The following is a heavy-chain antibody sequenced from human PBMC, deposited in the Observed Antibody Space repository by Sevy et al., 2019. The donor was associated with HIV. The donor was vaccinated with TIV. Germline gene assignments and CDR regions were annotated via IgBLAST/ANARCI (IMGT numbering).Heavy chain of an antibody. CDR1: GFSFSYYG. CDR2: ISHDGINE. CDR3: ANAYSGSYSYSYLYALDV. J-gene: IGHJ6*02. V-gene: IGHV3-30*18. Sequence: GGCLRLSCIGSGFSFSYYGIHWVRQAPGKGLDWVALISHDGINEYYPDSVKGRFTISRDNSKNTVYLEMNSLRNEDTAIYFCANAYSGSYSYSYLYALDVWGQGTTVTVSS. D-gene: IGHD1-26*01.